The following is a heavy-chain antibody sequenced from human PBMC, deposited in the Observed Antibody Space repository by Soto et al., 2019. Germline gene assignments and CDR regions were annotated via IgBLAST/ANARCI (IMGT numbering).Heavy chain of an antibody. D-gene: IGHD7-27*01. CDR1: GYTFTDYD. CDR3: AKGARNWGVDY. V-gene: IGHV1-8*01. Sequence: QVQLVQSGAEVKKPGASVKVSCKASGYTFTDYDINWFRQATGQGLEWMGWMNPNNGNTGYAQNFQGRVTMTRSTSISTAYMELRTLRSEDTAVYYCAKGARNWGVDYWGQGTLVTVSS. J-gene: IGHJ4*02. CDR2: MNPNNGNT.